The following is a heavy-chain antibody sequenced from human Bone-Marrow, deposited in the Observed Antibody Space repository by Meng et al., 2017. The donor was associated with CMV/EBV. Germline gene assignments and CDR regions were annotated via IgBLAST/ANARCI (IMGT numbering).Heavy chain of an antibody. CDR1: GGSFSGYY. V-gene: IGHV4-34*01. D-gene: IGHD1-20*01. CDR2: INYSGKI. CDR3: ARGGEGYNWNDLPLH. J-gene: IGHJ1*01. Sequence: GSLRLSCDVYGGSFSGYYWTWIRQPPGKGLEWIGEINYSGKINYNPSLKSRVTISIDTSKNQFSLKLTSVTAADTAVYYCARGGEGYNWNDLPLHWVQGTLVTVSS.